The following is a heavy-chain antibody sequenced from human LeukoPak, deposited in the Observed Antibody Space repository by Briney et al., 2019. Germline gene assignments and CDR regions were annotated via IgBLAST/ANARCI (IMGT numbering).Heavy chain of an antibody. CDR1: GYTFTTYD. CDR3: ARGISRRVNWFDP. Sequence: ASVKVSCKASGYTFTTYDINWVRQATGQGLEWMGWMNPNSGKTDNAQKFQGRVTMTRDTSISTAYMELSSLTSEDTAVYYCARGISRRVNWFDPWGQGTLVTVSS. CDR2: MNPNSGKT. V-gene: IGHV1-8*02. D-gene: IGHD2/OR15-2a*01. J-gene: IGHJ5*02.